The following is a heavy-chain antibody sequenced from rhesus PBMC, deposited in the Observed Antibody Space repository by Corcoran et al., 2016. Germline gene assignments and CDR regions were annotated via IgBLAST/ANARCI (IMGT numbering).Heavy chain of an antibody. V-gene: IGHV3-54*02. Sequence: EVQLVESGGGLVQPGGSLRLSCAASGFTFTNYGIHWVRQAPGKGLEWVAVISYDGSKNYYANSVNDRFTISRDNSNNILYLQMNNLKLEDTAVYYCARDIAADGNWYFDLWGPGTPITISS. CDR1: GFTFTNYG. D-gene: IGHD6-25*01. J-gene: IGHJ2*01. CDR3: ARDIAADGNWYFDL. CDR2: ISYDGSKN.